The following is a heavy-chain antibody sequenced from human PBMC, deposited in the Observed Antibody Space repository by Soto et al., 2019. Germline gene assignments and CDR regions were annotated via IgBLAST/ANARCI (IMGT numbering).Heavy chain of an antibody. CDR2: IKNSGSTT. Sequence: GGSLRLSCSASGFTFSSYGMDWARQAPGKGLEYVSAIKNSGSTTNYADSVKGRFTISRDNSKNMLYLHMSSLTSEDTAVYYCAVVAGSYWFDCWGQGTLVTVSS. D-gene: IGHD6-19*01. CDR3: AVVAGSYWFDC. CDR1: GFTFSSYG. J-gene: IGHJ4*02. V-gene: IGHV3-64D*06.